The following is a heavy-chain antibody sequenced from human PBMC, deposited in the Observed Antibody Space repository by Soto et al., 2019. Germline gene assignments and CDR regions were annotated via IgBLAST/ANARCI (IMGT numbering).Heavy chain of an antibody. CDR2: TYYRSKWYN. Sequence: SQTLSLTCAISGDSVSSNSAAWNWIRQSPSRGIEYLGRTYYRSKWYNEYALSVKSRITINPDTSKSQFSLQLNSVNPEDTAVYFCASARSFFDYWGQGTLVTVSS. J-gene: IGHJ4*02. D-gene: IGHD3-16*02. V-gene: IGHV6-1*01. CDR1: GDSVSSNSAA. CDR3: ASARSFFDY.